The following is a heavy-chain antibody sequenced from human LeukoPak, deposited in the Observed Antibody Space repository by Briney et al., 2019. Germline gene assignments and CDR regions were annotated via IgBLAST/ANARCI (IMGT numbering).Heavy chain of an antibody. CDR1: GGSISSSSYY. CDR3: AADPYYYDSSGPSGSDY. Sequence: SETLSLTCTVSGGSISSSSYYWGWIRQSPGKGLEWIANIYYSGRTYYNPSLKGRVTISVDTSKNQFSLKLSSVTAADTAVYYCAADPYYYDSSGPSGSDYWGQGTLVTVSS. J-gene: IGHJ4*02. CDR2: IYYSGRT. D-gene: IGHD3-22*01. V-gene: IGHV4-39*07.